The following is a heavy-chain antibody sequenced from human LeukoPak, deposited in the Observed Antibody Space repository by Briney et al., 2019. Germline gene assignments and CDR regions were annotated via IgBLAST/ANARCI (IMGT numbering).Heavy chain of an antibody. J-gene: IGHJ6*02. CDR2: INPSGGST. V-gene: IGHV1-46*01. CDR1: GYTFTSYY. CDR3: ARAIEDIVVVPAAKPRYYYYYGMDV. D-gene: IGHD2-2*01. Sequence: ASVKVSCKASGYTFTSYYMHWVRQAPGQGLEWMGIINPSGGSTSYAQKFQGRVTMTRDTSASTAYMELSSLRSEDTAVYYCARAIEDIVVVPAAKPRYYYYYGMDVWGQGTTVTVSS.